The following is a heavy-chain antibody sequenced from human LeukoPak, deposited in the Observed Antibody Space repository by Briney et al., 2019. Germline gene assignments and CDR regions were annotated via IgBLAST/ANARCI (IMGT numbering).Heavy chain of an antibody. CDR1: GFTFSSYG. V-gene: IGHV3-30*18. CDR3: AKSNAFDI. J-gene: IGHJ3*02. Sequence: GGSLRLSCAASGFTFSSYGMHWVRQAPGKGLEWVAVISYDGSNKYYADSVKGRFTISRDNSKNTLYLQMNSLRAEDTAVYYCAKSNAFDIWGQGTTVTVSS. CDR2: ISYDGSNK.